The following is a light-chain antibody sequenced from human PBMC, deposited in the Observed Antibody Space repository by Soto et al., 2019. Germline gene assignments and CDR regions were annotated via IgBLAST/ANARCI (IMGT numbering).Light chain of an antibody. V-gene: IGLV2-14*03. CDR3: SSYASSSTYV. CDR1: SSDVGGYNY. J-gene: IGLJ1*01. Sequence: QSVLTQPASVSGSPGQSITISCTGTSSDVGGYNYVSWYQHHPGKAPELLIYDVSIRPSGVSNRFSGSKSGHTASLTISGLQAEDEADYYCSSYASSSTYVFGTGTKVTV. CDR2: DVS.